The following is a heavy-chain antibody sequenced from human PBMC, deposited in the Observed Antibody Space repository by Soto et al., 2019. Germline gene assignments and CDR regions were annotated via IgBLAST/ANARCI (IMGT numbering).Heavy chain of an antibody. D-gene: IGHD2-2*01. Sequence: KPGGSLRLSCAASGFTFSSYSMNWVRQAPGKGLEWVSSISSSSSYIYYADSVKGRFTISRDNAKNSLYLQMNSLRAEDTAVYYCARIVTVVPPYYFDYWGQGTLVTVYS. J-gene: IGHJ4*02. CDR2: ISSSSSYI. CDR3: ARIVTVVPPYYFDY. CDR1: GFTFSSYS. V-gene: IGHV3-21*01.